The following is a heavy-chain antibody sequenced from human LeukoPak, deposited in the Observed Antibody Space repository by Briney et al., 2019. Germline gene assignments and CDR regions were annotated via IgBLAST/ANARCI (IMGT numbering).Heavy chain of an antibody. J-gene: IGHJ5*02. V-gene: IGHV4-39*01. CDR3: ASNWGSGSWFAWGFDP. D-gene: IGHD6-13*01. CDR1: GGSISSSSYY. CDR2: IYYSRST. Sequence: SETLSLTCTVSGGSISSSSYYWGWIRPPPGKGLEWIVSIYYSRSTYYNPYLKSRVSISVDTTKNQFSLKLSSVTAADRAVYYCASNWGSGSWFAWGFDPWGQGTLVTVSS.